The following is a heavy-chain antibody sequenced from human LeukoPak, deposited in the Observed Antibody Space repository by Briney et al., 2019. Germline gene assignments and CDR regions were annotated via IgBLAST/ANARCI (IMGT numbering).Heavy chain of an antibody. CDR3: ARENYQGAFDI. CDR2: IYHSGHT. CDR1: NNFLRNGYY. V-gene: IGHV4-38-2*01. J-gene: IGHJ3*02. Sequence: SETLSLTCAVSNNFLRNGYYWGWFRQPPGKGVEWSGNIYHSGHTYYTPPLKSRLTISLDTSKSDFSLNLSSVTAADTAVYYCARENYQGAFDIWGQGTMVTVSS. D-gene: IGHD1-7*01.